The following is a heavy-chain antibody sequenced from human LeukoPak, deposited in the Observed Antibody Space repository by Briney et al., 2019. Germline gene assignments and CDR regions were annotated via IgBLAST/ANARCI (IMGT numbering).Heavy chain of an antibody. CDR1: GGSISSSSYY. CDR3: ARKGYDSSGKWFDP. Sequence: SETLSLTCTVSGGSISSSSYYWGWIRQPPGKGLEWIGSIYYSGSTYHNPSLKSRVTISVDTSKNQFSLKLSSVTAADTAVYHCARKGYDSSGKWFDPWGQGTLVTVSS. CDR2: IYYSGST. D-gene: IGHD3-22*01. J-gene: IGHJ5*02. V-gene: IGHV4-39*01.